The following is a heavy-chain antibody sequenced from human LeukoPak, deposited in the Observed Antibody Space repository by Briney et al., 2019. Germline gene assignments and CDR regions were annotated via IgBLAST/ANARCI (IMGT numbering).Heavy chain of an antibody. V-gene: IGHV3-23*01. CDR2: ISYTGSST. CDR3: GKGTVAGTWGNNWFDP. J-gene: IGHJ5*02. D-gene: IGHD3-16*01. Sequence: GGSLRLSCAASGFTFSSYAMSWVRQAPGKGLEWVSVISYTGSSTYYADSVKGRFTISRDNSKNTLYLQMNSLRAEDTAIYYCGKGTVAGTWGNNWFDPWGQGTLVTVSS. CDR1: GFTFSSYA.